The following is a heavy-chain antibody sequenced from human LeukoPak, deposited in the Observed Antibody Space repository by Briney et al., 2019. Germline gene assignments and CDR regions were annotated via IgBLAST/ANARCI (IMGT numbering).Heavy chain of an antibody. Sequence: ASVKVSCKVSGYTLTELSMHWVRQAPGKGLEWMGGFDPEDGETIYAQKFQGRVTMTEDTSTDTAYMELSRLRSDDTAVYYCARGPPKVGSNAFDIWGQGTMVTVSS. V-gene: IGHV1-24*01. D-gene: IGHD3-10*01. J-gene: IGHJ3*02. CDR1: GYTLTELS. CDR3: ARGPPKVGSNAFDI. CDR2: FDPEDGET.